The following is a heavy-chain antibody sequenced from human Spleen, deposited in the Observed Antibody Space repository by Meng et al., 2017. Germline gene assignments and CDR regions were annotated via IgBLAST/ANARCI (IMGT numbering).Heavy chain of an antibody. Sequence: GGSLRLSCAASGLTLSGYWMSWVRQAPGKGLEWVANIKQDGSAKYYVDSVKGRFTIARDNAKNSLYLQMNSLRADDTAVYYCARAPGYDYDSGGFYSAYWGQGTLVTVSS. D-gene: IGHD3-22*01. V-gene: IGHV3-7*01. CDR3: ARAPGYDYDSGGFYSAY. CDR1: GLTLSGYW. J-gene: IGHJ4*02. CDR2: IKQDGSAK.